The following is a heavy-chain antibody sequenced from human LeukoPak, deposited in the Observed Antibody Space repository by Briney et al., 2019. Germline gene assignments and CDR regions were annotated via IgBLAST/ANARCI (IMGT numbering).Heavy chain of an antibody. J-gene: IGHJ6*02. V-gene: IGHV1-46*01. CDR2: INPSGGST. Sequence: ASVKVSCKASGYTFTSYYMHWVRQAPGQGLEWMGIINPSGGSTSYAQKFQGRVTMTRDTSTSTVYMELSSLRSEDTAVYYCARDDELRYFDWLSQVYYYYGMDVWGQGTTVTVSS. D-gene: IGHD3-9*01. CDR1: GYTFTSYY. CDR3: ARDDELRYFDWLSQVYYYYGMDV.